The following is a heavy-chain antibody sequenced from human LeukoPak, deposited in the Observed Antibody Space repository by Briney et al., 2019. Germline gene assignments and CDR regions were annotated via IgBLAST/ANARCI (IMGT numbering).Heavy chain of an antibody. D-gene: IGHD6-19*01. CDR3: AKVRSSSVWPNDAFDI. CDR1: RFTFSHYA. V-gene: IGHV3-23*01. CDR2: ISRSGDIT. Sequence: GGSLRLSCAASRFTFSHYAMSWVRQAPGEGLEWVSAISRSGDITYNAHSVKGRFPISRDNSKNTLYLQMSSLRAEDTAVYYCAKVRSSSVWPNDAFDIWGQGTMVT. J-gene: IGHJ3*02.